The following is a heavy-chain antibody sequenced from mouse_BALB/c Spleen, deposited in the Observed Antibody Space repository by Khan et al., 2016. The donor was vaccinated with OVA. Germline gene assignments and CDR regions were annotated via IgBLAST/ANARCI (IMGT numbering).Heavy chain of an antibody. D-gene: IGHD2-2*01. CDR2: VDPFNGGT. CDR3: TRHGYVAWFAY. V-gene: IGHV1S135*01. Sequence: MQLEESGPELMKPGASVKISCKASGYSFTTYNIHWVKQSHGKSLEWIGYVDPFNGGTSYNQKFKGKATLTVDKSSSTAYMHLSSLTSEDSAVYYCTRHGYVAWFAYWGQGTLVTVSA. J-gene: IGHJ3*01. CDR1: GYSFTTYN.